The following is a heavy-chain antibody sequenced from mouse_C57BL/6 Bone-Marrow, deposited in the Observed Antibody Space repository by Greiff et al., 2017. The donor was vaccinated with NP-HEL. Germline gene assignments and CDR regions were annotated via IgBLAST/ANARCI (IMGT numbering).Heavy chain of an antibody. Sequence: QVQLQQPGAELVRPGTSVKLSCKASGYTFTSYWMHCVKQRPGQGLEWIGVIDPSDSYTNYNQKFKGKATLTVDTSSSTAYMQLSSLTSEDSAVYYCARGYGSSYGLWWFDVWGTGTTVTGSS. CDR1: GYTFTSYW. CDR3: ARGYGSSYGLWWFDV. D-gene: IGHD1-1*01. J-gene: IGHJ1*03. V-gene: IGHV1-59*01. CDR2: IDPSDSYT.